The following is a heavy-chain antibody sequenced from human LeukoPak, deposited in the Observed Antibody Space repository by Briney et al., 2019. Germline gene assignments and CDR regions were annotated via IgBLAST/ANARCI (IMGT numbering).Heavy chain of an antibody. V-gene: IGHV3-30*18. J-gene: IGHJ4*02. CDR3: AKEGSPYISRWFDC. CDR2: ISHDGSVK. CDR1: GFTFTSYG. D-gene: IGHD6-13*01. Sequence: GRSLRLSCAASGFTFTSYGMQWVRQAPGKGLEGVAVISHDGSVKHYADSVKGRFTISRDTSKNTVYLQMNSLRPGDTAVYHCAKEGSPYISRWFDCWGQGTLVTVSS.